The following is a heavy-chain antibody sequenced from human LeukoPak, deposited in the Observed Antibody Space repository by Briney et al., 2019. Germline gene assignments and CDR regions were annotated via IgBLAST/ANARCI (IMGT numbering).Heavy chain of an antibody. V-gene: IGHV3-23*01. CDR1: GFTFSSYA. CDR2: ISGSGGST. Sequence: AGGSLRLSCTASGFTFSSYAMSWGRQGKGLEWVASISGSGGSTYYADSVKGRFTISRDNSKNTLYLEMDSLRAEDTAVYYCAKGAGGTINMATWGQGTLVTVSS. CDR3: AKGAGGTINMAT. D-gene: IGHD3-10*01. J-gene: IGHJ5*02.